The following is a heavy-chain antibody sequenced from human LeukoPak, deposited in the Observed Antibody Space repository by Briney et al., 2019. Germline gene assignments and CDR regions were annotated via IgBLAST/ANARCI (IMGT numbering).Heavy chain of an antibody. CDR2: IKQDGSEK. J-gene: IGHJ4*02. D-gene: IGHD3-22*01. CDR1: GFTFSSYW. CDR3: ARGTYDSSGYYFY. Sequence: GGSLRLSCAAPGFTFSSYWMSWVRQAPGKGLEWVANIKQDGSEKYYVDSVKGRFTISRDNAKNSLYLQMNSLRAEDTAVYYCARGTYDSSGYYFYWGQGTLVTVSS. V-gene: IGHV3-7*01.